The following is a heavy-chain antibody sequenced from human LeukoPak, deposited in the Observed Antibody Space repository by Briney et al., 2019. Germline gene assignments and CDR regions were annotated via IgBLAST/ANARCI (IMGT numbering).Heavy chain of an antibody. D-gene: IGHD1-26*01. Sequence: GGSLRLSCAASGFTFSSYGMHWVRQAPGKGLEWVAVIWHDGSNKYYADSVKGRFTISRDNSKNTLYLQMNSLRAEDTAVYYCARRRWGYYYYGMDVWGQGTTVTVSS. V-gene: IGHV3-33*01. CDR1: GFTFSSYG. J-gene: IGHJ6*02. CDR2: IWHDGSNK. CDR3: ARRRWGYYYYGMDV.